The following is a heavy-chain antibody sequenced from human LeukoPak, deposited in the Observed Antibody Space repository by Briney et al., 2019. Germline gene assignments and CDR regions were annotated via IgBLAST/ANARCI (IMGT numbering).Heavy chain of an antibody. V-gene: IGHV3-11*06. CDR2: ISSSNTYT. CDR1: GFTFSDYY. J-gene: IGHJ4*02. D-gene: IGHD5-18*01. CDR3: ARGMNSGYSYGCLDY. Sequence: GGSLRLSCAASGFTFSDYYMSWIRQAPGKGLEWVSYISSSNTYTNYAASVKGRFTISRDNAKNSLYLQTNSLRAGDTAVCYCARGMNSGYSYGCLDYWGQGTLVTVSS.